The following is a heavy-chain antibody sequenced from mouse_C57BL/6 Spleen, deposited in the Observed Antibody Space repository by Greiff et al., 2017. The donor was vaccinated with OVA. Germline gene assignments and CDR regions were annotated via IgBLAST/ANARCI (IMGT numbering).Heavy chain of an antibody. V-gene: IGHV3-6*01. CDR2: ISYDGSN. CDR3: ARDLGGL. CDR1: GYSITGGYY. J-gene: IGHJ2*01. Sequence: EVQVVESGPGLVKPSPSLSLTCSVTGYSITGGYYWNWIRKFPGNKLEWVGNISYDGSNNYNPSLKNRITITRDTSKNQFCRKLNSVTTEDTATYYCARDLGGLWGQGTTLTVSS. D-gene: IGHD4-1*01.